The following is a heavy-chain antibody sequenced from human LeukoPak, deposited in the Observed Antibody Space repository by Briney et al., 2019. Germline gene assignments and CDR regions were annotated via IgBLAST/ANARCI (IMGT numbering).Heavy chain of an antibody. Sequence: SETLSLTCTVSGGSISSYYWSWIRQPPGKGLEWIGYIYYSGSTNYNPSLKSRVTISVDTPKNQFSLKLSSVTAADTAVYYCARAPSAAGDAFDIWGQGTMVTVSS. CDR1: GGSISSYY. CDR3: ARAPSAAGDAFDI. V-gene: IGHV4-59*01. CDR2: IYYSGST. D-gene: IGHD6-13*01. J-gene: IGHJ3*02.